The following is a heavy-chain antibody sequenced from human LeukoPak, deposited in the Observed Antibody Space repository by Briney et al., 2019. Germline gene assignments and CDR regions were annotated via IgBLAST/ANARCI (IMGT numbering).Heavy chain of an antibody. CDR3: ARVASSVDDY. D-gene: IGHD6-19*01. CDR2: ISTDGTTT. V-gene: IGHV3-74*01. Sequence: GGSLRLSCAASGFXLSNHWIDWVRQPPGKGLVWVSRISTDGTTTIYADSVKGRFTISRDDAKNTLYLQMNSLRAEDTAVYYCARVASSVDDYWGQGTLVTVSS. CDR1: GFXLSNHW. J-gene: IGHJ4*02.